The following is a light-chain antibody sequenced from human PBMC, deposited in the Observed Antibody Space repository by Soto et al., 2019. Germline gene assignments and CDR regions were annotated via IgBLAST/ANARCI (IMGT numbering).Light chain of an antibody. J-gene: IGLJ2*01. CDR2: LEGSGSY. V-gene: IGLV4-60*02. CDR1: SGDSSYI. CDR3: ETWDSNTHRV. Sequence: QSVLTQSSSASASLGSSVKLTCTLSSGDSSYIIAWHQQQPGKAPRYLMKLEGSGSYNKGSGVPDRFSGSSSGADRYLTISNLQFEDEADYYCETWDSNTHRVFGGGTKLTVL.